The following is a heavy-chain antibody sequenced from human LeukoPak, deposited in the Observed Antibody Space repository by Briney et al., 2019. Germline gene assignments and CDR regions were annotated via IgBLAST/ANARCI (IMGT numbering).Heavy chain of an antibody. CDR3: ARGQLLWFGELLF. Sequence: GGSLRLSCAASGFTFSSNWMHWVRQAPGKGLVWVSRINEDGSTTNYADSVKGRSTIFRDNAKNTLYLQMNSLRAEDTAVYYCARGQLLWFGELLFWGQGTLVTVSS. J-gene: IGHJ4*02. V-gene: IGHV3-74*01. CDR2: INEDGSTT. D-gene: IGHD3-10*01. CDR1: GFTFSSNW.